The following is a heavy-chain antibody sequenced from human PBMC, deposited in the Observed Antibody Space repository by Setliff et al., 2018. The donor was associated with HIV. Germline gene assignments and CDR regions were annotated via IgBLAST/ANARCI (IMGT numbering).Heavy chain of an antibody. J-gene: IGHJ3*02. D-gene: IGHD5-12*01. Sequence: GSLRLSCAASGFTFNTYWMTWVRQAPGKGLEWVANMNQNGGDKNYVGSVRGRFTISRDNAKSSLYLQMNSLRAEDTAVYYCARDTGYNSAFDIWGQGTMVTVSS. V-gene: IGHV3-7*03. CDR2: MNQNGGDK. CDR1: GFTFNTYW. CDR3: ARDTGYNSAFDI.